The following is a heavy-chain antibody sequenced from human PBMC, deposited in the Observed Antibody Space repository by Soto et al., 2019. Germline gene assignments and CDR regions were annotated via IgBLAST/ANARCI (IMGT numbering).Heavy chain of an antibody. CDR1: GFIFSNSW. CDR3: ARDWSGPGNSAYYYYNMDV. J-gene: IGHJ6*03. Sequence: EVQLVESGGGLVQPGGSLRLSCAACGFIFSNSWMHWVRQAPGKGLVWVSRINSDGSSTDYADSVKGRFTISRDNAKNTLYLQMNSLRAEDTALYYCARDWSGPGNSAYYYYNMDVWGKGTTVTVSS. CDR2: INSDGSST. D-gene: IGHD3-3*01. V-gene: IGHV3-74*01.